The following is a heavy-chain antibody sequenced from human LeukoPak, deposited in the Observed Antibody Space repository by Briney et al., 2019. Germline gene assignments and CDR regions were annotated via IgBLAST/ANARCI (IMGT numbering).Heavy chain of an antibody. J-gene: IGHJ6*03. V-gene: IGHV4-39*01. D-gene: IGHD3-16*02. CDR2: IYYSGST. CDR3: ARTIMITFGGVIAYYMDG. Sequence: SETLSLTCTVSGGSISSSSYYWGWIRQPPGKGLEWIGSIYYSGSTYYNPSLKSRVTISVDTSKNQFSLKLSAVTAADTAVYYWARTIMITFGGVIAYYMDGWGKGTTVTVSS. CDR1: GGSISSSSYY.